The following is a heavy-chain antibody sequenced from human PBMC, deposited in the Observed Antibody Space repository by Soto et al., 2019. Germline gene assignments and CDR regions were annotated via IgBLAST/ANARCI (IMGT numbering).Heavy chain of an antibody. D-gene: IGHD6-13*01. V-gene: IGHV4-34*01. J-gene: IGHJ6*02. CDR2: INHSGST. CDR1: GGSFIGYY. CDR3: ARFVAAAGTGYYYYGMDV. Sequence: SETLSLTCAVYGGSFIGYYWSWIRQPPGEGLEWIGEINHSGSTNYNPSLKSRVTISVDTSKNQFSLKLSSVTAADTAVYYCARFVAAAGTGYYYYGMDVWGQGTTVTVSS.